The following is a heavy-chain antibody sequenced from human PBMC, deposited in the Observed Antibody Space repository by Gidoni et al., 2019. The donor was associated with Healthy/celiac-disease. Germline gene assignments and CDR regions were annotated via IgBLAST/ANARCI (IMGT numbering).Heavy chain of an antibody. CDR1: GFTFSSYW. CDR2: IKQDGSEK. J-gene: IGHJ5*02. Sequence: EVQLVESGGGLVQPGGSLRLSCAASGFTFSSYWMSWVRQAPGKGLEWVANIKQDGSEKYYVDSVKGRFTISRDNAKNSLYLQMNSLRAEDTAVYYCARDLYYYGSGSPNWFDPWGQGTLVTVSS. CDR3: ARDLYYYGSGSPNWFDP. V-gene: IGHV3-7*01. D-gene: IGHD3-10*01.